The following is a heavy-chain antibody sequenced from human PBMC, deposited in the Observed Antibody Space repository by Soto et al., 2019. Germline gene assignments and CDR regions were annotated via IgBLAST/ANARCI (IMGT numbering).Heavy chain of an antibody. D-gene: IGHD2-15*01. CDR2: IYYSGST. V-gene: IGHV4-39*01. CDR3: ARPPVAGRGGAFDI. CDR1: AGSISSSNYY. J-gene: IGHJ3*02. Sequence: QLQLQESGPGLVKPSETLSLTCTVSAGSISSSNYYWGWIRQPPGKGMEWIGNIYYSGSTYDNPSLKGRVTISINTSKNQFSLRLTSVTAADTAVYYCARPPVAGRGGAFDIWGQGTMVTVSS.